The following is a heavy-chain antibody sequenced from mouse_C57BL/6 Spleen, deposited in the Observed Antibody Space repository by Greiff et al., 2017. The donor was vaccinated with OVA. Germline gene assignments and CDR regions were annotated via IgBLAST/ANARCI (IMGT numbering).Heavy chain of an antibody. CDR3: AREYYGSSYWYFDV. D-gene: IGHD1-1*01. V-gene: IGHV2-9-1*01. Sequence: VHLVESGPGLVAPSQSLSITCTVSGFSLTSYAISWVRQPPGKGLEWLGVIWTGGGTNYNSALKSRLSISKDNSKSQVFLKMNSLQTDDTARYYCAREYYGSSYWYFDVWGTGTTVTVSS. CDR1: GFSLTSYA. CDR2: IWTGGGT. J-gene: IGHJ1*03.